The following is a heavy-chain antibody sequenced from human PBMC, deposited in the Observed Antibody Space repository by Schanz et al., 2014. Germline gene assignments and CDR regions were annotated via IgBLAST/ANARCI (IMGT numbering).Heavy chain of an antibody. J-gene: IGHJ4*02. CDR3: ARGPDSTSADVTRGRRRYYFDY. D-gene: IGHD6-13*01. Sequence: QVQLQQWGAGLLKPSETLSLSCAVYSGSFSGYYWSWIRQPPGKGLEWIGEINHSGSTNYNPSLKSRVTISVDTYKNQFSLNMGSVTAADTAVYYCARGPDSTSADVTRGRRRYYFDYGGQGTLVTVSS. V-gene: IGHV4-34*01. CDR1: SGSFSGYY. CDR2: INHSGST.